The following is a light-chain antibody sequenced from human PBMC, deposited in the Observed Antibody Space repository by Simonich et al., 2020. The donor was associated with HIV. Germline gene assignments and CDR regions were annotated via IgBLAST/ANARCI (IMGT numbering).Light chain of an antibody. V-gene: IGKV1-13*02. CDR1: QGISSD. J-gene: IGKJ5*01. CDR2: DAS. Sequence: AIQLTQSPSSLSASVGDRDTITCRASQGISSDLVWYQQQTGKAPQVLIYDASTLESGVPSRFSGSGSGTDFTLTISSLQPEDFATYFCQQVNSNPRTFGQGTRLEIK. CDR3: QQVNSNPRT.